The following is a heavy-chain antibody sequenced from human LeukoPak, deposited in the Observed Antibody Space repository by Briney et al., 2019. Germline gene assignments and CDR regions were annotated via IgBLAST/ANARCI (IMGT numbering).Heavy chain of an antibody. CDR2: VDPEDGET. J-gene: IGHJ4*02. CDR3: ARGGRLINH. CDR1: GYTFTDYY. V-gene: IGHV1-69-2*01. D-gene: IGHD3-22*01. Sequence: GASVKVSCKASGYTFTDYYMHWVQQAPGIGLERMGRVDPEDGETIYAEKFQGRVTITADTSTDTAYMELSSLRSEDTAVYYCARGGRLINHWGQGTLVTVSS.